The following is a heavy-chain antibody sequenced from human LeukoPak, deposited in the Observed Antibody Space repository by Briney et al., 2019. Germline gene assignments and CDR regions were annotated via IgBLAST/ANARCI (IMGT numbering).Heavy chain of an antibody. CDR1: GYTFTGYY. D-gene: IGHD4-17*01. Sequence: ASVKVSCKASGYTFTGYYIHWVRQAPGQGLEWMGWIKPSSGGTNYAQNFQGRVTMTRDTSINTAYMELSRLRSDDTAVYYCARDGYGDYVGAFDIWGQGTMVTVSS. J-gene: IGHJ3*02. CDR3: ARDGYGDYVGAFDI. CDR2: IKPSSGGT. V-gene: IGHV1-2*02.